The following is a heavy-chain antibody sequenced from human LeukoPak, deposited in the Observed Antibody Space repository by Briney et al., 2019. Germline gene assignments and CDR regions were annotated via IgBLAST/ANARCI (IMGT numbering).Heavy chain of an antibody. V-gene: IGHV3-23*01. Sequence: QSGGSLRLSCAASGFTFSSYAMSWVRQAPGKGLEWVSAISGSGGSTYYADSVKGRFTISRDNSKNTLYLQMNSLRAEDTAVYYCAKVRDYDILTGNDFDYWGQGTLVTVSS. CDR1: GFTFSSYA. CDR3: AKVRDYDILTGNDFDY. J-gene: IGHJ4*02. D-gene: IGHD3-9*01. CDR2: ISGSGGST.